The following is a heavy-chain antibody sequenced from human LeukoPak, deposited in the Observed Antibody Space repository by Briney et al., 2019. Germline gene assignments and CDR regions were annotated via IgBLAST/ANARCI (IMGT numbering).Heavy chain of an antibody. CDR3: TRDKPLMYYYDSSGYYGYDY. CDR1: GFTFGDYA. CDR2: IRSKAYGGTT. D-gene: IGHD3-22*01. J-gene: IGHJ4*02. V-gene: IGHV3-49*04. Sequence: PGRSLRLSCTASGFTFGDYAMSWVRQAPGKGLEWVGFIRSKAYGGTTEYAASVKGRFTISRDDSKSIAYLQMNSLKTEDTAVYYCTRDKPLMYYYDSSGYYGYDYWGQGTLVTVSS.